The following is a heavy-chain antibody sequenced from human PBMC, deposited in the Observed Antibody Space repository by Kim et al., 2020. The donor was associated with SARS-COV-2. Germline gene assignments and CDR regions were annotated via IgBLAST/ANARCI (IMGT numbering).Heavy chain of an antibody. J-gene: IGHJ4*02. D-gene: IGHD5-12*01. CDR3: TTMASASFDY. V-gene: IGHV3-15*01. Sequence: GKTDYAAPVQGRFTISRDVSQNTLYLQMNSLKTEDTAIYYCTTMASASFDYWGQGTLVTVSP. CDR2: GKT.